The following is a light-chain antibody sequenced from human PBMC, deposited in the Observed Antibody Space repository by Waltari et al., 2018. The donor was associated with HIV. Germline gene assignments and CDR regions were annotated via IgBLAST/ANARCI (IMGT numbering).Light chain of an antibody. CDR2: GAS. V-gene: IGKV3-20*01. CDR3: QQYGSSPRT. J-gene: IGKJ2*01. CDR1: QSVSSSH. Sequence: EIVLTQSPGTLSLSPGERATLSCRASQSVSSSHLAWYQQKPGQAPRLLIYGASSRAIGIPDRFSGSGSGTDFTLTISRLEPEDFAVYYCQQYGSSPRTFGQGTKLEIK.